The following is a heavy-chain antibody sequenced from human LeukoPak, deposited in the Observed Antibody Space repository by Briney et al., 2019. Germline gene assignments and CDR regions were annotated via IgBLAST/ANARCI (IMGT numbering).Heavy chain of an antibody. V-gene: IGHV4-59*01. CDR1: GGSINSYY. CDR3: ARVSPYSSSWYSFDY. D-gene: IGHD6-13*01. J-gene: IGHJ4*02. Sequence: SETLSLTCTVSGGSINSYYWSWIRQPPGKGLEWIGYIYYSGSTNYNPSFKSRVNISVDTSKNQFSLKLSSVTAADTAVYYCARVSPYSSSWYSFDYWGQGTLVTVSS. CDR2: IYYSGST.